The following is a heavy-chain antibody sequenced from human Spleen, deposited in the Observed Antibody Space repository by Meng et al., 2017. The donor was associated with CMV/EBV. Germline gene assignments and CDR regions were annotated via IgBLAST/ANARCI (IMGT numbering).Heavy chain of an antibody. V-gene: IGHV1-18*04. CDR3: ARDPPHYYDSGGYHADY. D-gene: IGHD3-22*01. J-gene: IGHJ4*02. Sequence: YTFTGYYMHWVRQAPGQGLEWIGWISVYNGNTKYIQNLQGRVTMTTDTSTGTAYMELRSLRSDDTAVYYCARDPPHYYDSGGYHADYWGQGTLVTVSS. CDR1: YTFTGYY. CDR2: ISVYNGNT.